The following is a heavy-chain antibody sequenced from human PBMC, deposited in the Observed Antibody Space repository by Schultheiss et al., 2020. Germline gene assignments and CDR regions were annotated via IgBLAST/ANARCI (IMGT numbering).Heavy chain of an antibody. D-gene: IGHD2-15*01. CDR3: ARLHCSGGSCYSLRYYFDY. V-gene: IGHV4-39*01. CDR2: IYYSGST. J-gene: IGHJ4*02. Sequence: SETLSLTCTVSGGSISSSTYHWGWIRQPPGKGLEWIGSIYYSGSTYYNPSLKSRVTITVDTSKNQFSLKLSSVTAADTAMYYCARLHCSGGSCYSLRYYFDYWGQGILVNGYS. CDR1: GGSISSSTYH.